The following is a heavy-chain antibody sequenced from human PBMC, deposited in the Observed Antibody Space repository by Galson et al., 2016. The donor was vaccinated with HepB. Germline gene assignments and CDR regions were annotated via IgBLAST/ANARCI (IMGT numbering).Heavy chain of an antibody. V-gene: IGHV2-5*02. CDR2: IYWDDDK. D-gene: IGHD3-10*01. CDR1: GFSLSTNEVG. Sequence: PALVKPTQTLTLTCTFSGFSLSTNEVGVGWIRQPPGKALEWLALIYWDDDKRYSPSLKSRLTITKDTSKNQVVLTMTNMDPVDTATYYCALRRIFSGRGAFDYWGQGTLVTVSS. J-gene: IGHJ4*02. CDR3: ALRRIFSGRGAFDY.